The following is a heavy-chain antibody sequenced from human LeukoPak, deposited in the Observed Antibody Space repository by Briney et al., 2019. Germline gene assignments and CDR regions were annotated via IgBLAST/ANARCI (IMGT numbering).Heavy chain of an antibody. J-gene: IGHJ4*02. CDR2: IYPADSDI. D-gene: IGHD5-18*01. CDR1: GYSFTSCW. CDR3: ARGNSYGYRRFDY. V-gene: IGHV5-51*01. Sequence: GESLKISCKGSGYSFTSCWIGWVRPMPGKGLEWMGIIYPADSDIRYSPSFEGQVTISADKSITTAYLQWSGLTASDTAMYYCARGNSYGYRRFDYWGQGTLVTVSS.